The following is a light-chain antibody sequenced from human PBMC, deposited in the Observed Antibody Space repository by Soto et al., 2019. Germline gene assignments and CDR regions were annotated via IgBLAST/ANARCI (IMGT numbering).Light chain of an antibody. V-gene: IGLV2-14*01. J-gene: IGLJ2*01. CDR3: SFYTSSSTVV. Sequence: QSALTQPASVSGSPGQSITISCTGTSSDVGRYNYVSWYQQHPGKAPKLMIYDVSNRPSGVSNRFSGSKSGNTASLTISGLQAEDEADYYCSFYTSSSTVVFGGGTKVTVL. CDR1: SSDVGRYNY. CDR2: DVS.